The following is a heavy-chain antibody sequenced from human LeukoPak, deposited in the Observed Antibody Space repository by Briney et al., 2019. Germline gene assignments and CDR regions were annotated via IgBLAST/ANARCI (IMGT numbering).Heavy chain of an antibody. CDR1: GYSISSGYY. J-gene: IGHJ4*02. CDR2: IYHSGST. Sequence: SETLSLTCAVSGYSISSGYYWGWIRQPPGKGLEWIGSIYHSGSTYYNPSLKSRVTISVDTSKNQFSLKLSSVTAADTAVYYCVRYSSGRPKGYFDYWGQGTLVTVSS. D-gene: IGHD3-22*01. V-gene: IGHV4-38-2*01. CDR3: VRYSSGRPKGYFDY.